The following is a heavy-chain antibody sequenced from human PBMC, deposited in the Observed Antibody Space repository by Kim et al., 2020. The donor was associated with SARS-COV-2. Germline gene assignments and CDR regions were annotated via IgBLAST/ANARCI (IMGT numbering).Heavy chain of an antibody. D-gene: IGHD3-22*01. CDR1: GYSITDNY. CDR2: IYSGGST. V-gene: IGHV3-53*01. CDR3: SCHYGSRGSCYFDD. J-gene: IGHJ4*02. Sequence: GGSLRLSCAASGYSITDNYMSWVRQAPGKGLEWVSIIYSGGSTSYADAVKGRCTFSSDNAKNTDYLHMKSQRAEDTAADYCSCHYGSRGSCYFDDWGQGT.